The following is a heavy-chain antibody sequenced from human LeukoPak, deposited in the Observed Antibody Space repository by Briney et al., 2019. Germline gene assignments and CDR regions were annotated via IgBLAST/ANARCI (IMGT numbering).Heavy chain of an antibody. Sequence: SETLSLTCTVSGGSISNYYWNWLRQPPGKGLEWIGYIYYSGSTNYNPSLKSRVTMSLDTSKNQFSLRQTSVTAADTAVYYCARGFDSKSTYFDYWGQGTLVTVSS. D-gene: IGHD5-12*01. V-gene: IGHV4-59*01. CDR1: GGSISNYY. J-gene: IGHJ4*02. CDR2: IYYSGST. CDR3: ARGFDSKSTYFDY.